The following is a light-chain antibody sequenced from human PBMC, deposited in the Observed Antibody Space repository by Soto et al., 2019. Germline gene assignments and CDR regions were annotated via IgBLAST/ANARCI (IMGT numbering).Light chain of an antibody. Sequence: QSVLTQPASVSGSPGQSITISCTGTSSDVGYYNYVSWYQQHPGKVPKLMIYDVSNRPSGVSNRFSGSKSGNTASLTISGLQAEDEAGYYCSSYTRSTTVVFGGGTKVTVL. V-gene: IGLV2-14*01. J-gene: IGLJ2*01. CDR3: SSYTRSTTVV. CDR1: SSDVGYYNY. CDR2: DVS.